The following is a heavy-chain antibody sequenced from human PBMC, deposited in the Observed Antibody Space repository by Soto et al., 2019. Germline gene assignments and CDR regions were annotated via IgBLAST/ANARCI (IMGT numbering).Heavy chain of an antibody. Sequence: XVSLRLSFAASGFTFSSYSMNWVRQAPGKGLEWVSYISSSSTIYYADSVKGRFTISRDNAKNSLYLQMNSLRDEDTAVYYCARDDVDTAMVGFVYWGQGTLVTVSS. CDR1: GFTFSSYS. CDR3: ARDDVDTAMVGFVY. J-gene: IGHJ4*02. V-gene: IGHV3-48*02. CDR2: ISSSSTI. D-gene: IGHD5-18*01.